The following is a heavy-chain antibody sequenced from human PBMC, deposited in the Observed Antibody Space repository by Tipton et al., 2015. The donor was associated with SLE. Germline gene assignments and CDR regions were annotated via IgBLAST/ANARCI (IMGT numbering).Heavy chain of an antibody. CDR2: IYHSGST. Sequence: TLSLTCTVSGGSVSSGSYYWAWIRQPPGKGPEWIGTIYHSGSTNYKPSLKSRVTISVDTSKNQFSLKLSSVTAADTAVYYCASGILTGNAAFDIWGPGTMVTVS. J-gene: IGHJ3*02. CDR1: GGSVSSGSYY. D-gene: IGHD3-9*01. CDR3: ASGILTGNAAFDI. V-gene: IGHV4-39*07.